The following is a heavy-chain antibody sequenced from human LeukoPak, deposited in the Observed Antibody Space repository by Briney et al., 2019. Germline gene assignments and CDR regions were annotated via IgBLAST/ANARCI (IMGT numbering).Heavy chain of an antibody. J-gene: IGHJ4*02. Sequence: PGGSLRLSCAASGFTFSTFSINWVRQAPGKGLEWVSYISSSSRTIYYADSVKGRFTISRDNAKNSLYLQMNSLRAEDTAVYYCAKDNSGSYHLDYWGQGTLVTVSP. CDR2: ISSSSRTI. V-gene: IGHV3-48*01. D-gene: IGHD1-26*01. CDR3: AKDNSGSYHLDY. CDR1: GFTFSTFS.